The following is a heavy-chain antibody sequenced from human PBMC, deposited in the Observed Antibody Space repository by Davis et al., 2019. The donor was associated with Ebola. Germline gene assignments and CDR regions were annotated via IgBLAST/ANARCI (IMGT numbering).Heavy chain of an antibody. CDR2: IYSGGST. CDR3: ARTENTVTTTWFDY. CDR1: GFTVSSNY. D-gene: IGHD4-11*01. Sequence: GESPKIPCAASGFTVSSNYMSWVRQAPGKGLEWDSVIYSGGSTYYADSVKGRFTISTDNSKNTLYLQMNSLRAEDTAVYYCARTENTVTTTWFDYWGQGTLVTVSS. J-gene: IGHJ4*02. V-gene: IGHV3-53*01.